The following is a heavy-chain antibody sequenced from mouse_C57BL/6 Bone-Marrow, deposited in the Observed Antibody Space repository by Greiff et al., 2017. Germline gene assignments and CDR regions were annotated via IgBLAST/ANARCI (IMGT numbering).Heavy chain of an antibody. CDR3: ARRDGSSFYWYFDV. CDR2: IYPRSGNT. J-gene: IGHJ1*03. D-gene: IGHD1-1*01. CDR1: GYTFTSYG. V-gene: IGHV1-81*01. Sequence: QVQLQQSGAELARPGASVKLSCKASGYTFTSYGISWVKQRTGQGLEWIGVIYPRSGNTYYNEKFKGKATLTADKSSSTAYMELRSLTSADSAVYFCARRDGSSFYWYFDVWGTGTTVTVSS.